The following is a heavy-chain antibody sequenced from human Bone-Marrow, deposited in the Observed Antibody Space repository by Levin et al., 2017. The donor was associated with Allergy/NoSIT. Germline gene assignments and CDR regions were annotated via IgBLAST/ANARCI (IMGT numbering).Heavy chain of an antibody. CDR1: GFTFRNYA. V-gene: IGHV3-33*01. CDR2: IWYDENDK. D-gene: IGHD4-17*01. J-gene: IGHJ4*02. CDR3: AREKYGDSAFDY. Sequence: PGGSLRLSCSASGFTFRNYAMYWVRQAPGKGLEWVAVIWYDENDKKYADSVKGRFTISRDNAENTVYLQMNSLKAEDTAVYYCAREKYGDSAFDYWGQGTLVTVSS.